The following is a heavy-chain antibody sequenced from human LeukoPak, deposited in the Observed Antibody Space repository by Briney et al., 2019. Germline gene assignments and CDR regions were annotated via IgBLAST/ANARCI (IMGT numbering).Heavy chain of an antibody. D-gene: IGHD5-24*01. Sequence: SETLSLTCTVSGGSISSYSWSWIRQPPGRGLEWIGYISYRGSTNYNPSLKSRVTISVDTSKNQFSLKLRSVTAADTAVYYCARANTEMATRDYWGQGTLVTVSS. CDR3: ARANTEMATRDY. V-gene: IGHV4-59*01. J-gene: IGHJ4*02. CDR2: ISYRGST. CDR1: GGSISSYS.